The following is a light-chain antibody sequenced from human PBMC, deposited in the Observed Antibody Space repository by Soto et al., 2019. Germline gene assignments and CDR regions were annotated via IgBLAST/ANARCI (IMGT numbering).Light chain of an antibody. Sequence: QSALTQPASVSGSPGQSITISCTGTSSDVGGYNSVSWYQHHPGKAPKPMIFDVSYRSSGVSSRFSGSKSDSTASLTISGLQAEDEADYYCNSYTTRSTYVFGTGTKVTVL. CDR3: NSYTTRSTYV. V-gene: IGLV2-14*03. J-gene: IGLJ1*01. CDR2: DVS. CDR1: SSDVGGYNS.